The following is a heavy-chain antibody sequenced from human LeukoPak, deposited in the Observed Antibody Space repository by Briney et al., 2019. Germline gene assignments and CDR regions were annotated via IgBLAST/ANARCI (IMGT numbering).Heavy chain of an antibody. CDR1: GDSVSSNSAA. D-gene: IGHD1-1*01. J-gene: IGHJ4*02. CDR3: ARDGGTSWGYFDY. V-gene: IGHV6-1*01. Sequence: SQTLSLTCAISGDSVSSNSAAWNWIRQSPSRGLAWLGRTYYRSKWSNDYALFVKSRIIVNPDTSKNQFSLQLNSVTPEDTAVYYCARDGGTSWGYFDYCGQGILVTVSS. CDR2: TYYRSKWSN.